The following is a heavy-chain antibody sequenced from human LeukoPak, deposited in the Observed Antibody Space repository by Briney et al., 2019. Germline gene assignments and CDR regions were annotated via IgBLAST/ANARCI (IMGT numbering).Heavy chain of an antibody. D-gene: IGHD3-10*01. V-gene: IGHV3-11*06. Sequence: TTGGSLRLSCAASGFTFSDYYMSWIRQAPGKGLEWVSYISSSSSYTNYADSVKGRFTISRDNAKNTLYLRMNSLRAEDTAVYYCVGGVFNDYWGQGTLVTVSS. CDR1: GFTFSDYY. CDR3: VGGVFNDY. CDR2: ISSSSSYT. J-gene: IGHJ4*02.